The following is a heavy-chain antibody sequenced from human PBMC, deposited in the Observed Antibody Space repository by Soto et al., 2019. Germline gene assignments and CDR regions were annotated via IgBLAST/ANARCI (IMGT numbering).Heavy chain of an antibody. D-gene: IGHD1-26*01. CDR1: GFTFSTYG. J-gene: IGHJ6*01. Sequence: QVQRVESGGGGVQPGGSLRLSCEASGFTFSTYGMNWVPQAPGKGLEWVAVIWYDGRNQSYADSVRGRPTISKDNSKNTLYLQMTSRRVEDTAVYYCASDRLGGTSANGYYCDGLDVWGDGTAVTVSS. CDR2: IWYDGRNQ. CDR3: ASDRLGGTSANGYYCDGLDV. V-gene: IGHV3-33*01.